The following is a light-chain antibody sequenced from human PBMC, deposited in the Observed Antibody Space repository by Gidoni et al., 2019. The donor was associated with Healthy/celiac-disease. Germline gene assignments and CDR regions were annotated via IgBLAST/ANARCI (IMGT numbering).Light chain of an antibody. CDR2: LGS. V-gene: IGKV2-28*01. CDR3: MQALQTPFT. Sequence: SISCRSSQSLLHSNGYNYLDWYLQKPGQSPQLLIYLGSNRASGVPDMFSGSGSGTDFTLKISRVEAEDVGVYYCMQALQTPFTFXPXTKVDIK. J-gene: IGKJ3*01. CDR1: QSLLHSNGYNY.